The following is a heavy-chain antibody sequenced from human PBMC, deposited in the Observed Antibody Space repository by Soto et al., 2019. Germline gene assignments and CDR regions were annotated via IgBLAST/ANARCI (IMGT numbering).Heavy chain of an antibody. V-gene: IGHV3-33*01. J-gene: IGHJ4*02. Sequence: QVQLVESGGGVVQPGRSLRLSCAASGFTFSSYGMHWVRQAPGKGLEWVEVIWYDGSNKYYADSVKGRFTISRDNSKNKLYLQMNSLRAEDTAVYYCARDPYVRVGYYFDYWGQGTLVTVSS. CDR3: ARDPYVRVGYYFDY. CDR2: IWYDGSNK. CDR1: GFTFSSYG. D-gene: IGHD3-16*01.